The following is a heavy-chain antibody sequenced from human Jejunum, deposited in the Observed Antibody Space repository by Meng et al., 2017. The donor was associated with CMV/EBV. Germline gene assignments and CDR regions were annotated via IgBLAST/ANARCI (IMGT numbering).Heavy chain of an antibody. D-gene: IGHD2-15*01. CDR2: IRSKAYSGTT. J-gene: IGHJ4*02. CDR3: VQGYSYYFDY. V-gene: IGHV3-49*04. CDR1: GFPFGDST. Sequence: ASGFPFGDSTMSWVRQAPGKGLEWVGFIRSKAYSGTTEYAASVKGRFTISRDDSKSIAYLLMNSLKTEDTAVYYCVQGYSYYFDYWGQGTLVTVSS.